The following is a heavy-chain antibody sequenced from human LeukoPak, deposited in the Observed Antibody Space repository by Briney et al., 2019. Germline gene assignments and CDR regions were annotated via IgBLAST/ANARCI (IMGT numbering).Heavy chain of an antibody. J-gene: IGHJ4*02. CDR2: INSDGSST. Sequence: GGSLRLSCAASGFTFSTYTMYWVRQAPGKGLVWVSRINSDGSSTSYADSVKGRFTISRDNAKNTLYLQMNSLRAEDTAVYYCARDDLWELLDYWGQGTLVTVSS. D-gene: IGHD1-26*01. CDR3: ARDDLWELLDY. V-gene: IGHV3-74*01. CDR1: GFTFSTYT.